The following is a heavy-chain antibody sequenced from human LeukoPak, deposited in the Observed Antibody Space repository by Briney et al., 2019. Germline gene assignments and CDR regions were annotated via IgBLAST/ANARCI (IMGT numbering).Heavy chain of an antibody. CDR3: AKVFWPAAGNYYYYGMDV. D-gene: IGHD6-13*01. CDR2: ISGRGGST. V-gene: IGHV3-23*01. J-gene: IGHJ6*02. CDR1: GFTFSSYA. Sequence: PGGSLRLSCAASGFTFSSYAMSWVRQAPGKGLEWVSAISGRGGSTYYADSVKGRFTISRDNSKNTLYLQMNSLRAEDTAVYYCAKVFWPAAGNYYYYGMDVWGQGTMVTVSS.